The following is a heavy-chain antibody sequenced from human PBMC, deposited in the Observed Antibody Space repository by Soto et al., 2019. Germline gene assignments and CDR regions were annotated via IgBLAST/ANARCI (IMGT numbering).Heavy chain of an antibody. CDR3: ARGTRGYSGYDLVY. CDR1: GDTFSTYD. D-gene: IGHD5-12*01. J-gene: IGHJ4*02. V-gene: IGHV1-8*01. CDR2: LNPISGNT. Sequence: QVQLVQSGAEVKKPGASVKVSCKAPGDTFSTYDINWVRQATGQGLEWMGWLNPISGNTGYAQKFQGRVTMTRDSSISTAYMELSSLTSEDTAVYYCARGTRGYSGYDLVYWGQGTVVTVSS.